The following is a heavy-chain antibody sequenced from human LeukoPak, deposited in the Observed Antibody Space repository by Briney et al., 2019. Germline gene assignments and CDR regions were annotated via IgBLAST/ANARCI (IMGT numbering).Heavy chain of an antibody. CDR2: ISSSSSYI. CDR3: ARGIAGAWGFDY. CDR1: GFTFSSYS. D-gene: IGHD6-13*01. V-gene: IGHV3-21*01. Sequence: GGSLRLSCAASGFTFSSYSMNWVRQAPGKGLEWVSSISSSSSYIYYADSVKGRFTISRDNAKNSLYLQMNSLRAEDTAVYYCARGIAGAWGFDYWGLGTLVTVSS. J-gene: IGHJ4*02.